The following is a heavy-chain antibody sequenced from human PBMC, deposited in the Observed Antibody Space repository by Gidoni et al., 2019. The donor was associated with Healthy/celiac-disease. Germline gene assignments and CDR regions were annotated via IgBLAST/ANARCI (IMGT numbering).Heavy chain of an antibody. CDR3: ARERSSGWKAWFDP. CDR1: GGSISSYY. D-gene: IGHD6-19*01. J-gene: IGHJ5*02. Sequence: QVQLQESGPGLVTPSETLSLTCTVSGGSISSYYWSWIRQPPGKGLEWIGYIYYSGSTNYNPSLKSRVTISVDTSKNQFSLKLSSVTAADTAVYYCARERSSGWKAWFDPWGQGTLVTVSS. CDR2: IYYSGST. V-gene: IGHV4-59*01.